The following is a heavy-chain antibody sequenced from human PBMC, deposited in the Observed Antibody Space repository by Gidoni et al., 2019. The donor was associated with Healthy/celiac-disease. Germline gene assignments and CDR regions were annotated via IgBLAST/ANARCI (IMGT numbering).Heavy chain of an antibody. CDR2: ISWNSGSI. Sequence: EVQLVESGGGLVQPGRSLRLSCAASGFTFDDYAMHWVRQAPGKGLEWVSGISWNSGSIGYADSVKGRFTISRDNAKNSLYLQMNSLRAEDTALYYCAKDNRYNWNIFDYWGQGTLVTVSS. D-gene: IGHD1-20*01. V-gene: IGHV3-9*01. CDR1: GFTFDDYA. CDR3: AKDNRYNWNIFDY. J-gene: IGHJ4*02.